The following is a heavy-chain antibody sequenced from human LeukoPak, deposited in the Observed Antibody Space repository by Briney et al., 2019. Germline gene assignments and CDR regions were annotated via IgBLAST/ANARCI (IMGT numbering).Heavy chain of an antibody. V-gene: IGHV4-39*01. J-gene: IGHJ4*02. D-gene: IGHD6-13*01. CDR1: GGSISSGGYY. CDR3: ARRIAAEAAGDL. Sequence: SETLSLTCTVSGGSISSGGYYWGWIRQPPGKGLEWIGSIYYSGSTYYNPSLKSRVTISVDTSKNQFSLKLSSVTAADTAVYYCARRIAAEAAGDLWGQGTLVTVSS. CDR2: IYYSGST.